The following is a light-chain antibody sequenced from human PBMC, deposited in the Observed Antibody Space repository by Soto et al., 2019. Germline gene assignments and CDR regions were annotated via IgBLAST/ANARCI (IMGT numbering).Light chain of an antibody. Sequence: EIVLTQSPATLSLSPGETATLSCRASQTIRSLLGWYQQKPGQAPRLVIYDAYYRATGIPTRFSGSGAGTDFTLTISTLDPEDFGVYYCQQRSSWPLTFGGGTKVEI. V-gene: IGKV3-11*01. CDR3: QQRSSWPLT. J-gene: IGKJ4*01. CDR1: QTIRSL. CDR2: DAY.